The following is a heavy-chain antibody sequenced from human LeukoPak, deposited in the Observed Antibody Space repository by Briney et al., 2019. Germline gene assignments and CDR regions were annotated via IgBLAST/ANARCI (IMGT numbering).Heavy chain of an antibody. CDR3: ARDQSSTWGGYNWFDP. J-gene: IGHJ5*02. CDR1: GGSINSYY. V-gene: IGHV4-59*01. Sequence: PSETLSLTCKVSGGSINSYYWSWIRQPPGKGLEWIGYIFYSGTTNYNPSLKSRVTISIDTSKNQFSLKLSSVTTADTAVYYCARDQSSTWGGYNWFDPWGQGTLVTVSS. D-gene: IGHD2-2*01. CDR2: IFYSGTT.